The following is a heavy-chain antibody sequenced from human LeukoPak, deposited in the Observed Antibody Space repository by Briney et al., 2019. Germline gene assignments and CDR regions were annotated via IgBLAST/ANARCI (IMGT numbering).Heavy chain of an antibody. D-gene: IGHD3-22*01. CDR3: ARNFHYYDSSGYYTPLFDY. V-gene: IGHV4-59*08. CDR2: IYYSGST. J-gene: IGHJ4*02. CDR1: SGSISSYY. Sequence: PSETLSLTCIVSSGSISSYYWSWIRQPPGKGLEWIGYIYYSGSTNYNPSLKSRVTISVDTSKNQFSLKLSSVTAADTAVYYCARNFHYYDSSGYYTPLFDYWGQGTLVTVSS.